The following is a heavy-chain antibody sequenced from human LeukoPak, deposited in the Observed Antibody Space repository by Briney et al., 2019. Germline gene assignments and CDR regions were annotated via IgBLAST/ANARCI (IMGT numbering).Heavy chain of an antibody. CDR3: ARDQLHDILTGYYKYYYMDV. D-gene: IGHD3-9*01. J-gene: IGHJ6*03. CDR2: ISSSSSYI. V-gene: IGHV3-21*01. Sequence: GGSLRLSCAASGFTFSSYSMNWVRQAPGKGLEWVSSISSSSSYIYYADPVKGRFTISRDNAKNSLYLQMNSLRAEDTAVYYCARDQLHDILTGYYKYYYMDVWGKGTTVTVSS. CDR1: GFTFSSYS.